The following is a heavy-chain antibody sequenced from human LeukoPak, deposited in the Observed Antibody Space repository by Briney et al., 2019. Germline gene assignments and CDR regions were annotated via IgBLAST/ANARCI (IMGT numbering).Heavy chain of an antibody. CDR2: INPNSGGT. CDR1: GYTFTGYY. V-gene: IGHV1-2*06. D-gene: IGHD3-22*01. CDR3: ARDLGYYYDSSGYYENWFDP. J-gene: IGHJ5*02. Sequence: GASVKVSRKASGYTFTGYYMHWVRQAPGQGLEWMGRINPNSGGTNYAQKFQGRVTMTRDTSISTAYMELSRLRSDDTAVYYCARDLGYYYDSSGYYENWFDPWGQGTLVTVSS.